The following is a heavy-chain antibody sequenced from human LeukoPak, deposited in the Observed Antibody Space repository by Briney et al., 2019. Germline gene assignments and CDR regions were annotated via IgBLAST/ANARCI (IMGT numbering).Heavy chain of an antibody. CDR2: ISDYNCKK. Sequence: ASVKVSFKASGYTFTSYGIRWVRQAPGQGLEWMGWISDYNCKKKYAKKLQGRVTMTTDTSTSTAYMELRSLRCDETAVYYCARDRLRFLEWSREFDPWGQGTLVTVSS. CDR3: ARDRLRFLEWSREFDP. D-gene: IGHD3-3*01. J-gene: IGHJ5*02. CDR1: GYTFTSYG. V-gene: IGHV1-18*01.